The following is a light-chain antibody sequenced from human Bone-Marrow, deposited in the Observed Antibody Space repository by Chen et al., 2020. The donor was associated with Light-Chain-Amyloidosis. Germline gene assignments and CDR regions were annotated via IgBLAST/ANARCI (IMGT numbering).Light chain of an antibody. CDR3: QQRSNWPQRT. Sequence: DIVLTQSAATLSLSPGERATLSCRASQSVRRYLDWYQQKPGQAPRLLIYDASNRASGLPARFSGSGSGTDFTLTISSLEPEDFAVYYCQQRSNWPQRTFGQGTKVEIK. CDR1: QSVRRY. CDR2: DAS. J-gene: IGKJ1*01. V-gene: IGKV3-11*01.